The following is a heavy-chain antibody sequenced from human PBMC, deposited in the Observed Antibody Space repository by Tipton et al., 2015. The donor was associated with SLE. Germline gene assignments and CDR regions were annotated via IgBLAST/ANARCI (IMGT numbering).Heavy chain of an antibody. J-gene: IGHJ3*02. CDR1: GGSISGHY. CDR3: ARDDLTVGAFDI. CDR2: IYYSGST. V-gene: IGHV4-59*11. D-gene: IGHD4-11*01. Sequence: LRLSCTVSGGSISGHYLSWIRQPPGKGLEWIGYIYYSGSTNYNPSLKRRVTVSLDTSKNQFSLKMNSVTAADTAVYYCARDDLTVGAFDIWGQGTMATVSS.